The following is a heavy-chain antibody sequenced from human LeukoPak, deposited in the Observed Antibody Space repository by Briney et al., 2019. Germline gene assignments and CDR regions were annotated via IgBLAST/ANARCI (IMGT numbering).Heavy chain of an antibody. V-gene: IGHV1-2*06. CDR1: GYTFTGYY. Sequence: ASVKVSCKASGYTFTGYYMHWVRQAPGQGLEWMGRINPNSGGTNYEQKFQGRVTMTRDTSISTAYMEQRSLSSDDAAAYYCARGCSESIVVVLAATQWGDIDYWGQGTLVTVSS. J-gene: IGHJ4*02. D-gene: IGHD2-15*01. CDR3: ARGCSESIVVVLAATQWGDIDY. CDR2: INPNSGGT.